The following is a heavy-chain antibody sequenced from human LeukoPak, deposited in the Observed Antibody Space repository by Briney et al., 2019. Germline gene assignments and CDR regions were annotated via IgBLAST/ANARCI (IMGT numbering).Heavy chain of an antibody. D-gene: IGHD6-13*01. CDR1: GYTFTSYD. J-gene: IGHJ5*02. CDR3: AKDTRYSSSHNWFDP. CDR2: MNPNSGNT. V-gene: IGHV1-8*03. Sequence: ASVKVSCKASGYTFTSYDINWVRQATGQGLEWMGWMNPNSGNTGYAQKFQGRVTITRNTSISTAYMELNSLRAEDTAVYYCAKDTRYSSSHNWFDPWGQGTLVTVSS.